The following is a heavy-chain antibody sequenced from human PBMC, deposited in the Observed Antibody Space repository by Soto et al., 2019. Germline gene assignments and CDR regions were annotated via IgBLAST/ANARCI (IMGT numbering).Heavy chain of an antibody. CDR2: IAYDGSNK. CDR3: ARDTYYDILTGVFDP. D-gene: IGHD3-9*01. Sequence: QVQLVESGGGVVQPGRSLRLSCAASGFTFSSYAMHWVRQAPGKGLEWVAVIAYDGSNKYYADSVKGRFTISRDNSKNTLYLHMNSRRAEDTAVYYCARDTYYDILTGVFDPWGQGTLVTVSS. V-gene: IGHV3-30-3*01. J-gene: IGHJ5*02. CDR1: GFTFSSYA.